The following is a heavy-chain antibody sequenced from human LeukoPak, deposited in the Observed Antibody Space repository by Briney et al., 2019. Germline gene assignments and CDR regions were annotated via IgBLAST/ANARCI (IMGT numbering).Heavy chain of an antibody. Sequence: PGGSLRLSCAASGFTFSGYWMHWVRQVPEKGLVLVSRIGNGGSGTTYADSVKGRFTVSRDNAKNTLYLQMNSLRAEDTAIYYCARGGGWDTIFRVVQYMDVWGKGTTVTVSS. D-gene: IGHD3-3*01. CDR1: GFTFSGYW. CDR3: ARGGGWDTIFRVVQYMDV. J-gene: IGHJ6*03. V-gene: IGHV3-74*01. CDR2: IGNGGSGT.